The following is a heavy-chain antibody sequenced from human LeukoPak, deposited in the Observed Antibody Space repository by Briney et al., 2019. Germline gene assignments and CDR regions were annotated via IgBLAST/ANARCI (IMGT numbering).Heavy chain of an antibody. CDR2: IYYSGST. Sequence: ASETLSLTCTVSGGSISSSSYYWGWIRQPPGKGLEWIGSIYYSGSTYYNPSLKRRVTISVDTSKTQLSLKLSSVTAADTAVYSCARLPGLLWFGELLGVYYFDYWGQGTLVTVSS. CDR1: GGSISSSSYY. CDR3: ARLPGLLWFGELLGVYYFDY. D-gene: IGHD3-10*01. V-gene: IGHV4-39*01. J-gene: IGHJ4*02.